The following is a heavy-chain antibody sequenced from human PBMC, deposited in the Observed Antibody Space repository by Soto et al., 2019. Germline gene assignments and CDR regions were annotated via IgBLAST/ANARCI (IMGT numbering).Heavy chain of an antibody. V-gene: IGHV4-30-4*01. D-gene: IGHD5-12*01. CDR1: GASVAGGSYY. J-gene: IGHJ4*02. Sequence: TLSLTCSVSGASVAGGSYYWSWVRQPPGKGLEWIGYIPSRGRPFYNPSLTSRGTISADTSKSRLSLQLTSVTAADTAVYYCARDTYSGYDFGFWGQGTLVTVSS. CDR2: IPSRGRP. CDR3: ARDTYSGYDFGF.